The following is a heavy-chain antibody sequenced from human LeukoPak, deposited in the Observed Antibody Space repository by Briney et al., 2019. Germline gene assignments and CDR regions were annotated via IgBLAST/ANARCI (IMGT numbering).Heavy chain of an antibody. J-gene: IGHJ4*02. CDR1: GGSVTTSAFF. D-gene: IGHD6-13*01. Sequence: ETLSLTCTVSGGSVTTSAFFWGWVRQPPGKGLEWIATISYSGNTYYNPSLQGRGTVSVDSSKNQFSLKLSSVTAADTAVYYCARGSIAAALGYWGQGTLVTVSS. V-gene: IGHV4-39*01. CDR3: ARGSIAAALGY. CDR2: ISYSGNT.